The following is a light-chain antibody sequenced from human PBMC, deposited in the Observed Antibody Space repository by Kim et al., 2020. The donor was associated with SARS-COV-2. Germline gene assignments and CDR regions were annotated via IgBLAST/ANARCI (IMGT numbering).Light chain of an antibody. CDR3: QVWDSSTWV. CDR1: NIVTKN. J-gene: IGLJ3*02. CDR2: RDT. Sequence: SYELTQPLSVSVALGQTARITCGGNNIVTKNVHWYQQKPGQAPVLVMYRDTNRLSGIPERFPGSNSGNTATLTISRAQAGDEAAYYCQVWDSSTWVFGGG. V-gene: IGLV3-9*01.